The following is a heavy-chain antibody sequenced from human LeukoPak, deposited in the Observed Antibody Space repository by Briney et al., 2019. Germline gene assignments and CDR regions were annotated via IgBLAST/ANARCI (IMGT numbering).Heavy chain of an antibody. Sequence: SETLSLTCTVSGGSISSYYWSWIRQPPGKGLEWIGYIYCSGSTNYNPSLKSRVTISVDTSKNQFSLKLSSVTAADTAVYYCARRAFSRSRSVYFDYWGQGTLVTVSS. CDR2: IYCSGST. D-gene: IGHD2/OR15-2a*01. CDR1: GGSISSYY. J-gene: IGHJ4*02. V-gene: IGHV4-59*08. CDR3: ARRAFSRSRSVYFDY.